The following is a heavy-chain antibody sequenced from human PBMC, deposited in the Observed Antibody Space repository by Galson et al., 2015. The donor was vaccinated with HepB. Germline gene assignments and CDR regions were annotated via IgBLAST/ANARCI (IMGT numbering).Heavy chain of an antibody. CDR1: GVTFNRFA. CDR2: ISGNGGST. D-gene: IGHD2/OR15-2a*01. J-gene: IGHJ4*02. CDR3: VRGTTAPDY. Sequence: SLRLSCAAAGVTFNRFAMTWVRQTPGKGLEWVSSISGNGGSTHYADSVKGRFTVSRDSSTNTPYLQMNGLRADDTAIYYCVRGTTAPDYWGQGTLVTVSS. V-gene: IGHV3-23*01.